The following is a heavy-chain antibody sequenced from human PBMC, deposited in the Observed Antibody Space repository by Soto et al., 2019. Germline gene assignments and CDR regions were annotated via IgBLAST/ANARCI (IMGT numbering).Heavy chain of an antibody. V-gene: IGHV3-21*01. CDR1: GFSFRSYS. Sequence: EVQLVESGGGLVKPGGYLRLSCAASGFSFRSYSMNWVRQAPGKGLEWVSSISSSSSYINYADSVKGRFTISRDNAKNSLFLQMNSLRAEDTAVYYCARVGTYYGSGSPYYSDYWGQGTLVSVSS. CDR3: ARVGTYYGSGSPYYSDY. D-gene: IGHD3-10*01. CDR2: ISSSSSYI. J-gene: IGHJ4*02.